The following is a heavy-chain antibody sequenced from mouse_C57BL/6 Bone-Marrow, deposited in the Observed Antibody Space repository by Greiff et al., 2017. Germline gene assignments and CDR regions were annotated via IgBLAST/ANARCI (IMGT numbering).Heavy chain of an antibody. J-gene: IGHJ4*01. CDR1: GYTFPTYW. Sequence: QVQLQQSGAELVRPGTSVKMSCKASGYTFPTYWIGWAQQRPGQGLEWIGDIYPGGGYTNYNAKFKGKATLTVDKSSSTAYMQLSSLTSEDSAIXYCARSGKEYYDAMDYWGQGTSVTVSS. D-gene: IGHD2-1*01. V-gene: IGHV1-63*01. CDR3: ARSGKEYYDAMDY. CDR2: IYPGGGYT.